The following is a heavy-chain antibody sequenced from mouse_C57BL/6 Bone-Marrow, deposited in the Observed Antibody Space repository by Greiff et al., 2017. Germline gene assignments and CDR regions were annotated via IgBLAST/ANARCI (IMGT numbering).Heavy chain of an antibody. CDR3: ARGGRYYYARDY. V-gene: IGHV1-50*01. J-gene: IGHJ4*01. CDR1: GYTFTSYW. Sequence: QVQLQQPGAELVKPGASVKLSCKASGYTFTSYWMQWVKQRPGQGLEWIGEIDPSDSDTNYNQKFKGKATLTVDTSSSTAYMQRSSLKSEDSAVYYGARGGRYYYARDYWGQGASVTVSS. CDR2: IDPSDSDT.